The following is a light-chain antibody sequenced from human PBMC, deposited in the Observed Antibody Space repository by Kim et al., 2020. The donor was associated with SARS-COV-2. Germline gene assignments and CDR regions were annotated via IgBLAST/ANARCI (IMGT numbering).Light chain of an antibody. CDR2: EVN. Sequence: PGQSVTSSCTGTSSDVGAHNYVSWYQHHPGKAPKLLIYEVNKRPSGVPDRFSGSKSANTASLTVSGLQAEDEADYYCSSYAGSNVVFGGGTQLTVL. CDR3: SSYAGSNVV. V-gene: IGLV2-8*01. CDR1: SSDVGAHNY. J-gene: IGLJ2*01.